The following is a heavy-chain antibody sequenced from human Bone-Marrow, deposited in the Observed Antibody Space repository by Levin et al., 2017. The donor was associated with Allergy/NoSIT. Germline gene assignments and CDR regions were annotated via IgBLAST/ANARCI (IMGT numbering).Heavy chain of an antibody. V-gene: IGHV3-30*03. CDR2: ISYDGSNK. D-gene: IGHD1-26*01. Sequence: GESLKISCAASGFTFSSYGMHWVRQAPGKGLEWVAVISYDGSNKYYADSVKGRFTISRDNSKNTLYLQMNSLRAEDTAVYYCAALGGFASGTAVAFDIWGQGTMVTVSS. CDR1: GFTFSSYG. CDR3: AALGGFASGTAVAFDI. J-gene: IGHJ3*02.